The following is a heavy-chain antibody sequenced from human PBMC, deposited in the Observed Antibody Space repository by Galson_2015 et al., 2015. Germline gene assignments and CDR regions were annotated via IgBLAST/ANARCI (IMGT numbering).Heavy chain of an antibody. Sequence: SVKVSCKASGGTFSTYALSWVRQAPGQGLEWMGGIIPIFGTPNYAQKFQGRVTIIVDESTSTAYMELNSLRSEDTAVYYCATSPGASCSGGSCPLNFWGQGTLVTVSS. D-gene: IGHD2-15*01. J-gene: IGHJ4*02. CDR1: GGTFSTYA. CDR2: IIPIFGTP. V-gene: IGHV1-69*13. CDR3: ATSPGASCSGGSCPLNF.